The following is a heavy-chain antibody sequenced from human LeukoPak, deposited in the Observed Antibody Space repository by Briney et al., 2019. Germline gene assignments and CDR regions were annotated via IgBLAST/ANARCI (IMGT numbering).Heavy chain of an antibody. CDR1: GFTFSRST. CDR2: ISNTASYI. Sequence: PGGSLRLSCAASGFTFSRSTMTWVRQAPGKGLEWVSSISNTASYIYYADSLKGRFTISRDNAKDSLFLHLNSLTVDDTAIYFCARDRIPTGSGHDLWGQGTLVSVSS. CDR3: ARDRIPTGSGHDL. J-gene: IGHJ4*02. D-gene: IGHD6-19*01. V-gene: IGHV3-21*01.